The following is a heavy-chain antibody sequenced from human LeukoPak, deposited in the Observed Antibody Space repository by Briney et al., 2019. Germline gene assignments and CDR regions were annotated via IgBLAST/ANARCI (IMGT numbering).Heavy chain of an antibody. CDR1: GGSITNPTYH. Sequence: SDTLSLTCTVSGGSITNPTYHWGWVRQPPGKGLEWIGSIYYNGNSYYNLDLKSRLTLSIDTSNNQFSLKLESVTAAETAVYYCTSEYSSSPAYWGQGTLVTVSS. CDR3: TSEYSSSPAY. CDR2: IYYNGNS. J-gene: IGHJ4*02. V-gene: IGHV4-39*02. D-gene: IGHD6-6*01.